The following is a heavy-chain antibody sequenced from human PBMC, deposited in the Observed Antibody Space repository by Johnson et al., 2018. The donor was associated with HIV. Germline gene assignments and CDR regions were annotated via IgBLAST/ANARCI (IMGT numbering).Heavy chain of an antibody. J-gene: IGHJ3*02. CDR1: GFTIDDYA. CDR3: AKTGEGVGGDAFDI. CDR2: ISWNSGST. Sequence: VESGGGLVQPGRSLRLSCPASGFTIDDYAMHWVRQAPGKGLEWVSGISWNSGSTYYADSVKGRFTISRDNSKNTMYLQMNSLRYEDRAVYYCAKTGEGVGGDAFDIWGQGTMVTVSS. V-gene: IGHV3-9*01. D-gene: IGHD3-16*01.